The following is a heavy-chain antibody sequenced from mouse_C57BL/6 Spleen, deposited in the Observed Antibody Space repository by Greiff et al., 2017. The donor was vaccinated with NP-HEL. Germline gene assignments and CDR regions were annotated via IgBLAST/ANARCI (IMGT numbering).Heavy chain of an antibody. D-gene: IGHD1-1*01. CDR3: AREDYGSSLDY. Sequence: EVQVVESEGGLVQPGSSMKLSCTASGFTFSDYYMAWVRQVPEKGLEWVANINYDGSSTYYLDSLKSRFIISRDNAKNILYLQMSSLKSEDTATYYCAREDYGSSLDYWGQGTTLTVSS. J-gene: IGHJ2*01. V-gene: IGHV5-16*01. CDR1: GFTFSDYY. CDR2: INYDGSST.